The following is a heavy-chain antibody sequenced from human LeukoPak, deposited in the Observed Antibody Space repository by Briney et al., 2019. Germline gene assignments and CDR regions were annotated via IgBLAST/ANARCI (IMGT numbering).Heavy chain of an antibody. V-gene: IGHV3-30*02. J-gene: IGHJ4*02. CDR1: GFTFSSYG. CDR2: IQFDGTNK. CDR3: AKDNGDPGYFDY. D-gene: IGHD2-8*01. Sequence: PGGSLRLSCAASGFTFSSYGMHWVRQAPGKGLEWVAFIQFDGTNKYYADSVKGRFTISRDISKNTLPLQMNSLRAEDTAVYYCAKDNGDPGYFDYWGQGTLVTVSS.